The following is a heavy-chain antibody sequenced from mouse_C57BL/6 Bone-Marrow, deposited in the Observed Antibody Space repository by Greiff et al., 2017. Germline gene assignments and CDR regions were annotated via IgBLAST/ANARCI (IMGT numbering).Heavy chain of an antibody. J-gene: IGHJ3*01. V-gene: IGHV5-6*01. CDR3: ARQDILQRWRCDY. Sequence: VQLKESGGDLVKPGGSLKLSCAASGFTFSSYGMSWVRQTPDKRLEWVATISSGGSYTYYPDSVKGRFTISRDNAKNSLYMKMSRLKSEDTAMYYCARQDILQRWRCDYWGQGTLVTVSA. CDR1: GFTFSSYG. D-gene: IGHD1-1*01. CDR2: ISSGGSYT.